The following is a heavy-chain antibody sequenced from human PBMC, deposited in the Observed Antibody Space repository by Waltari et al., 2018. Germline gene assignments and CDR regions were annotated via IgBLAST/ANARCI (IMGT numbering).Heavy chain of an antibody. V-gene: IGHV3-23*01. CDR3: AKKYYDFWSGYPITADAVDAVDV. CDR2: ISGTTGNT. Sequence: EVQVLESGGGLVQPGGSLRLSCAASGFRFSNYAMNWARLAPGRGLEWVSSISGTTGNTYYADSVKGRFTISRDNFKNTVYLQMNSLRAEDTAVYYCAKKYYDFWSGYPITADAVDAVDVWGQGTTVTVSS. J-gene: IGHJ6*02. CDR1: GFRFSNYA. D-gene: IGHD3-3*01.